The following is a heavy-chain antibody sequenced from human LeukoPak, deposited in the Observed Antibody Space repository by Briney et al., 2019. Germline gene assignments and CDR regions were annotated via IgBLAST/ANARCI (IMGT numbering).Heavy chain of an antibody. V-gene: IGHV3-21*04. CDR2: INSNSGRT. Sequence: AGGSLRLSCAASGFTFGNFGMNWVRQAPGKGLEWVSGINSNSGRTNYADSVKGRFTISRDNAKNSLYLQMNSLRAEDTAVYYCARDIVVVPAAIRGPYYYYGMDVWGQGTTVTVSS. CDR3: ARDIVVVPAAIRGPYYYYGMDV. CDR1: GFTFGNFG. J-gene: IGHJ6*02. D-gene: IGHD2-2*02.